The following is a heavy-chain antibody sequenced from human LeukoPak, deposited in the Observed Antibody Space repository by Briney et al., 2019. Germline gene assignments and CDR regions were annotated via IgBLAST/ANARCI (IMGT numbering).Heavy chain of an antibody. Sequence: ASVKVSCKASGYTFSDHHMHWVRQAPGQGLEWMGKITPSDGSTTYTQKFQDRVTMTRDTSTSTVYMELNSLSSEDTALYYCARDTYGSDYWGQETLVTVSS. CDR3: ARDTYGSDY. J-gene: IGHJ4*02. V-gene: IGHV1-46*01. CDR1: GYTFSDHH. CDR2: ITPSDGST. D-gene: IGHD3-10*01.